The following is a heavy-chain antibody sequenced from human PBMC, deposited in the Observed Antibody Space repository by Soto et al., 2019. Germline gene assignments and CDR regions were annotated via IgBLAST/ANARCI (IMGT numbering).Heavy chain of an antibody. CDR1: GFTFGTYT. J-gene: IGHJ6*02. D-gene: IGHD2-21*02. CDR3: ARVMCGDCSSYYYYSMDV. Sequence: PGGSLRLSCAASGFTFGTYTMNWVRQVPGKGLEWVSSSGTTSSYIYYADSVRGRFTISRDDAGGSVYLQMSSLRAEDTAVYYCARVMCGDCSSYYYYSMDVWGQGTTVTVSS. CDR2: SGTTSSYI. V-gene: IGHV3-21*01.